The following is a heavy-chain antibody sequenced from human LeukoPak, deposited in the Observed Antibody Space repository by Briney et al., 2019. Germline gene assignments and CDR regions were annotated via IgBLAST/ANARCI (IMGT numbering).Heavy chain of an antibody. D-gene: IGHD3-22*01. CDR3: ASRDLITMIAFDY. J-gene: IGHJ4*02. Sequence: PSETLSLTCAVSGGFISSVSCYWGWIRQPPGKGLEWIGNIYNSGSTYYNPSLKSRVTISVDTSKNQFSLKLSSVTAADTAVYYCASRDLITMIAFDYWGQGTLVTVSS. V-gene: IGHV4-39*01. CDR2: IYNSGST. CDR1: GGFISSVSCY.